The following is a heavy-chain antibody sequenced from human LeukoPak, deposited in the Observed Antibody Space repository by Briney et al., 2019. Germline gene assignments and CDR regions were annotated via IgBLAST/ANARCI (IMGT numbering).Heavy chain of an antibody. CDR3: ARDSLTEVRGVISHYYYYGMDV. CDR2: IKQDGSEK. CDR1: GFTFSSYW. D-gene: IGHD3-10*01. Sequence: GGSLRLSCAASGFTFSSYWMSWVRQAPGKGLEWVANIKQDGSEKYYVDSVKGRFTISRDNAKNSLYLQMNSLRAEDTAVYYCARDSLTEVRGVISHYYYYGMDVWGQGTTVPVSS. J-gene: IGHJ6*02. V-gene: IGHV3-7*01.